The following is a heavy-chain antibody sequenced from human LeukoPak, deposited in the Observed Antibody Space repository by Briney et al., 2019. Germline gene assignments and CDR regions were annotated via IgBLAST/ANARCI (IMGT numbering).Heavy chain of an antibody. D-gene: IGHD4-17*01. Sequence: GESPDKSCKGSGYTFTTYWIGWVRQMPGKGLEWMGIIYPGDSDSRYSPSFQGQVSFSADKSINTAYLQWSSLRASDTAMYFCARGSGDYDYWGGGLVIAASS. CDR2: IYPGDSDS. CDR3: ARGSGDYDY. CDR1: GYTFTTYW. V-gene: IGHV5-51*01. J-gene: IGHJ4*02.